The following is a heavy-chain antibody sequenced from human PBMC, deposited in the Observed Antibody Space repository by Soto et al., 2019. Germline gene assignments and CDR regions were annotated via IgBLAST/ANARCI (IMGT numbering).Heavy chain of an antibody. J-gene: IGHJ4*02. V-gene: IGHV4-31*03. CDR3: ARTTFYDIFTAYYSLFDY. Sequence: PSETLSLTCTVSGGSISSGRFYWSWIRQHPGKGLEWIGHISDSGSSYYNPSLESRVTISVDTSENQFSLRLSAVTAADTAVYFCARTTFYDIFTAYYSLFDYWGQGTKVTVSS. D-gene: IGHD3-9*01. CDR1: GGSISSGRFY. CDR2: ISDSGSS.